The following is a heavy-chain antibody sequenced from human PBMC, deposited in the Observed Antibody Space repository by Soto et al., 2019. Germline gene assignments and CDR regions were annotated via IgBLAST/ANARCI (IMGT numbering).Heavy chain of an antibody. CDR3: VTISLSAPRRC. D-gene: IGHD1-1*01. V-gene: IGHV3-15*01. J-gene: IGHJ4*03. CDR2: IKSKTDGGTT. Sequence: EVQLVESGGDLVEPGGSLRLSCVTSGHTFSNAWMSWVRQAPGKGLEWVGRIKSKTDGGTTDYAAPVKGRFTISRVDLNMTLSSLSSSLAYDDKAVYFSVTISLSAPRRCWAQGTLISVSS. CDR1: GHTFSNAW.